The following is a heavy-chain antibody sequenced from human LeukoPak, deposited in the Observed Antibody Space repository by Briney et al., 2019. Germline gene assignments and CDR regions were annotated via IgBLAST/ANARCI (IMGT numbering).Heavy chain of an antibody. D-gene: IGHD2-15*01. Sequence: GESLKISXKGSGYSFANYWIGWVLQMPGKGLEWMGIIYPSDSNTRYNPSFQGQVTISADKSISTAYLQWSSLKASDTAMYYCALNPRGYCSGGSCYIGYWGQGTLVTVSS. V-gene: IGHV5-51*01. J-gene: IGHJ4*02. CDR3: ALNPRGYCSGGSCYIGY. CDR1: GYSFANYW. CDR2: IYPSDSNT.